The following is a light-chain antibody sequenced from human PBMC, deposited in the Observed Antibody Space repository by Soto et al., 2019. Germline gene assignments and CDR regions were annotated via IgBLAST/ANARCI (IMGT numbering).Light chain of an antibody. V-gene: IGKV3-20*01. J-gene: IGKJ4*01. CDR2: GAS. CDR1: QSVSNNY. CDR3: QQYGSSRGLT. Sequence: IGLTQSPGTLSLSPGERATLSCRASQSVSNNYLAWYQQKPGQAPRLLIYGASNRATGIPDRFSGSGSGTDFTLTISRLEPEDSAVYYCQQYGSSRGLTFGGGTKVDIK.